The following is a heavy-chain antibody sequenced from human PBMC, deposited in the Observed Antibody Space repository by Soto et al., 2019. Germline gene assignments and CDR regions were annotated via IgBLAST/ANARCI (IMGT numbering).Heavy chain of an antibody. D-gene: IGHD3-10*01. V-gene: IGHV4-39*01. CDR3: ARLRSNYGSGSYYQRPIYYYYGMDV. CDR2: IYYSGST. CDR1: GGSISSSSYY. Sequence: SYTLSLTCTVSGGSISSSSYYWRWLRQPPGKGLEWFGSIYYSGSTYYNPSLKSRVTISVDTSKNQFSLKLSSVTAADTAVYYCARLRSNYGSGSYYQRPIYYYYGMDVWGQGTTVS. J-gene: IGHJ6*02.